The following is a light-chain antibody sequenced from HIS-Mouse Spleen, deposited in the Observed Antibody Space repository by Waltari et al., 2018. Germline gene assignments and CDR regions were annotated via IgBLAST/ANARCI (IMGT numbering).Light chain of an antibody. V-gene: IGLV3-10*01. CDR3: YSTDSSGNHRV. CDR2: EDS. J-gene: IGLJ2*01. Sequence: SYELTQPPSVSVSPGQTARITCSGDALPKQYAYWYQQKPGQAPVLVLYEDSERPSGIPERFSGSSSGTMATLTISGAQVEDEADYYCYSTDSSGNHRVFGGGTKLTVL. CDR1: ALPKQY.